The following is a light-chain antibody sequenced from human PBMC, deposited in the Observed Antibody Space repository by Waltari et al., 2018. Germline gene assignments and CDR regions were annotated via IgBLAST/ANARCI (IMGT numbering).Light chain of an antibody. CDR3: QQHYSPPNT. J-gene: IGKJ2*01. CDR2: WAS. V-gene: IGKV4-1*01. CDR1: QSILASSNNKNY. Sequence: DIVMTQSPDSLAVSLGERATIKCNATQSILASSNNKNYLAWYRQKPGQPPQLLIYWASTRESGVPDRFSGSGSGTDFTLTISSLQPEDVAVYYCQQHYSPPNTFGQGTKLEIK.